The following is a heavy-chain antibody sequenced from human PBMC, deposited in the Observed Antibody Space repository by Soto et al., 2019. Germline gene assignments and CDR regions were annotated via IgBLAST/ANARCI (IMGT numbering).Heavy chain of an antibody. Sequence: GESLKISCKGSGYSFTSYWISWVRQMPGKGLEWMGRIDPSDSYTNYSPSFQGHVTISADKSISTAYLQWSSLKASDTAMYYCARLDSSGYYYNYYYGMDVWGQGTTVTVSS. CDR2: IDPSDSYT. V-gene: IGHV5-10-1*01. D-gene: IGHD3-22*01. CDR3: ARLDSSGYYYNYYYGMDV. J-gene: IGHJ6*02. CDR1: GYSFTSYW.